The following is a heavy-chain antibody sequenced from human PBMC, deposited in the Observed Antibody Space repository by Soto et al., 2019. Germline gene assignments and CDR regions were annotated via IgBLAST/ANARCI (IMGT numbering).Heavy chain of an antibody. D-gene: IGHD2-15*01. J-gene: IGHJ6*02. CDR2: ISAYNGNT. V-gene: IGHV1-18*01. CDR3: ARDLYCSGGSCYYPRRFYYYYGMDV. CDR1: GYTFTSYG. Sequence: ASVKVSFKASGYTFTSYGISWVRQAPGQGLEWMGWISAYNGNTNYAQKLQGRVTMTTDTSTSTAYMELRSLRSDDTAVYYCARDLYCSGGSCYYPRRFYYYYGMDVWGQGTTVTVSS.